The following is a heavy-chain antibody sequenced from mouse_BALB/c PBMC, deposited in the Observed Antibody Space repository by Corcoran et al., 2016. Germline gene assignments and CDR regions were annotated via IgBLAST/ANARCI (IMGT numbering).Heavy chain of an antibody. CDR3: ARYYGYDYAMDY. J-gene: IGHJ4*01. D-gene: IGHD1-2*01. V-gene: IGHV3-6*02. CDR1: GYSITSGYY. Sequence: DVQLQESGPGLVKPSQSLSLTCSVTGYSITSGYYWNWIRQFPGNKLEWMGYISYDGSNNYNPSLKNRISITRDTSKNQFFLKLNSGTTEDTATYYCARYYGYDYAMDYWGQGTSVTVSS. CDR2: ISYDGSN.